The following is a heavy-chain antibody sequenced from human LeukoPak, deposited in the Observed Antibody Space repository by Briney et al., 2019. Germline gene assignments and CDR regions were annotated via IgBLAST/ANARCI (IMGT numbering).Heavy chain of an antibody. Sequence: GGSLRLSCTVSGFTVSSNSMSWVRQAPGKGLEWVSFIYSGGSTQYSDSVKGRFTISRDNTKNTLYLQMNSLRAEDTAVYYCARGYPQWELGDWGQGTLVTVSS. CDR3: ARGYPQWELGD. D-gene: IGHD1-26*01. J-gene: IGHJ4*02. V-gene: IGHV3-53*01. CDR2: IYSGGST. CDR1: GFTVSSNS.